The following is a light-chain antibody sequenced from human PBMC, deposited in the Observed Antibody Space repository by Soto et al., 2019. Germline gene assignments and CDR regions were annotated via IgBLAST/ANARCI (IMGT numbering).Light chain of an antibody. V-gene: IGKV1-39*01. Sequence: DIQMTQSPSSLSASVGDRVTITCRASQSISSYLNWYQQKPGKAPKLLIYAASSLQSRVPSRFSGSGSGTGFTLTIISLQPEDLATYYCQQSYSTPLTFGGGTKVEIK. CDR3: QQSYSTPLT. J-gene: IGKJ4*01. CDR2: AAS. CDR1: QSISSY.